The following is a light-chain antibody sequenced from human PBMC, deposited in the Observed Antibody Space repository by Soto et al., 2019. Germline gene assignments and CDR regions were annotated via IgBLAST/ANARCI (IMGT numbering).Light chain of an antibody. CDR3: QQLNSYPT. J-gene: IGKJ5*01. Sequence: IQLTQSPSSLSASVGDRVTITCGASQGISSYLAWYQQKPGKAPKLLIYAASTLQSGVPSRFSGSGSGTEFTLTISSLQPEDFATYYCQQLNSYPTFGQGTRLEIK. CDR1: QGISSY. CDR2: AAS. V-gene: IGKV1-9*01.